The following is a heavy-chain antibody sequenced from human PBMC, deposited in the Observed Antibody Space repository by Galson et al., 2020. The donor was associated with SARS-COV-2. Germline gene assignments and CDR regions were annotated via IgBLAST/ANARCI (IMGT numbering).Heavy chain of an antibody. J-gene: IGHJ3*02. CDR1: GFTFSSYA. CDR2: ISYDGSNK. CDR3: ARDYIPYDSSDPPPGAFDI. V-gene: IGHV3-30-3*01. Sequence: GGSLRLSCAASGFTFSSYAMHWVRQAPGKGLEWVAVISYDGSNKYYADSVKGRFTISRDNSKNTLYLQMNSLRAEDTAVYYCARDYIPYDSSDPPPGAFDIWGQGTMVTVSS. D-gene: IGHD3-22*01.